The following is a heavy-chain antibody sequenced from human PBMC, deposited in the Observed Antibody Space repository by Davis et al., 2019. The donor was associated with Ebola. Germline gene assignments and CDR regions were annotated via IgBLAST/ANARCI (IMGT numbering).Heavy chain of an antibody. CDR1: GFTFSSYS. Sequence: GGSLRLSCAASGFTFSSYSMNWVRQAPGKGLELVSSIRTSIIYIYYADSVKGRFTISRDNAKNSLYLQMNSLRAEDTAVYYCARLVGYCSSTSCYADYWGQGTLVTVSS. CDR3: ARLVGYCSSTSCYADY. D-gene: IGHD2-2*01. V-gene: IGHV3-21*01. J-gene: IGHJ4*02. CDR2: IRTSIIYI.